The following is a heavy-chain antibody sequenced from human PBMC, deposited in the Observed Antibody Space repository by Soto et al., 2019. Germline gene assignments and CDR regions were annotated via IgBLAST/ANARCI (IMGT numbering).Heavy chain of an antibody. CDR2: ISAYNGNT. Sequence: ASVKVSCKASGYTFTSYGISWGRQAPGQGLEWMGWISAYNGNTNYAQKLQGRVTMTTDTSTSTAYMELRSLRSDDTAVYYCARQSITIFGVVYDYWGQGTLVTVSS. J-gene: IGHJ4*02. V-gene: IGHV1-18*01. CDR3: ARQSITIFGVVYDY. CDR1: GYTFTSYG. D-gene: IGHD3-3*01.